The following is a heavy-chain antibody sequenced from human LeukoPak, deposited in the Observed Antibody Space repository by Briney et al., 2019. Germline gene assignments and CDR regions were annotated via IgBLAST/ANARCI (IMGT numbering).Heavy chain of an antibody. CDR2: IYYSGST. Sequence: ASETLSLTCTVSGGSISSYYWSWIRQPPGKGLEWIGYIYYSGSTNYNPSLKSRVTISVDTSKNQFSLKLSSVTAGDTAVYYCARLPHSRYGSGSFSDYYMDVWGKGTTVTISS. J-gene: IGHJ6*03. V-gene: IGHV4-59*08. CDR3: ARLPHSRYGSGSFSDYYMDV. CDR1: GGSISSYY. D-gene: IGHD3-10*01.